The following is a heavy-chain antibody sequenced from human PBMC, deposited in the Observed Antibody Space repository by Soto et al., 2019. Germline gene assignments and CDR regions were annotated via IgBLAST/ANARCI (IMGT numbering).Heavy chain of an antibody. D-gene: IGHD6-13*01. CDR2: ISYDGSNK. Sequence: QVHVVESGGGVVQPGRSLRLSCAASGFTFSSYGMHWVRQAPGKGLEWVAVISYDGSNKYYADSVKGRFTISRDNSKNTLYLQMNSLRVEDTAVYYCAKVDIAAADYWGQGTLVTVSS. V-gene: IGHV3-30*18. J-gene: IGHJ4*02. CDR1: GFTFSSYG. CDR3: AKVDIAAADY.